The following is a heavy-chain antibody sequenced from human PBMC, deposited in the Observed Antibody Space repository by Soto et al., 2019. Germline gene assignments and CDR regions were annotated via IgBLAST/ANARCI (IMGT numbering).Heavy chain of an antibody. Sequence: EVQLLESGGGLVQPGGSLRLSCAASGFTFSSYAMTWVRQAPGKGLEWVSAITGSGGTTYYADSVKGRFTISRDNSKNTLYLQMNSLRAEDTAVYYCAKGQYSSGWYRLWGQGTLVTVSS. D-gene: IGHD6-19*01. CDR1: GFTFSSYA. V-gene: IGHV3-23*01. CDR3: AKGQYSSGWYRL. CDR2: ITGSGGTT. J-gene: IGHJ4*02.